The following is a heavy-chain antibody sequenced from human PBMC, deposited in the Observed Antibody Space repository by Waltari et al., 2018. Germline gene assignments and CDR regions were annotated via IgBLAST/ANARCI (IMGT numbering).Heavy chain of an antibody. D-gene: IGHD2-8*02. CDR2: IYHSGST. CDR3: ATTSTGWFDP. V-gene: IGHV4-38-2*02. J-gene: IGHJ5*02. CDR1: GYSISSGYY. Sequence: QVQLQESGPGLVKPSETLSLTCTVSGYSISSGYYWGWIRQPPGKGLEWIGSIYHSGSTYYNPSLKSRVTISVDTSKNQFSLKLSSVTAADTAVYYCATTSTGWFDPWGQGTLVTFSS.